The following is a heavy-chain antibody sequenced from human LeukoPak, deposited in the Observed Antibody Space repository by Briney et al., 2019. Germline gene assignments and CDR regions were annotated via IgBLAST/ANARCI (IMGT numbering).Heavy chain of an antibody. CDR2: ISGYNGHT. CDR1: GYTFTTNG. D-gene: IGHD3-16*01. J-gene: IGHJ4*01. V-gene: IGHV1-18*01. Sequence: ASVKVSCKAFGYTFTTNGISWVRQAPGQGLEWRGWISGYNGHTNFAQNVQDRVTMTTDTSTSTAYMELRSLRSDDTAVYYCARDWGSTNYEWFDYWGQGTLVTVSS. CDR3: ARDWGSTNYEWFDY.